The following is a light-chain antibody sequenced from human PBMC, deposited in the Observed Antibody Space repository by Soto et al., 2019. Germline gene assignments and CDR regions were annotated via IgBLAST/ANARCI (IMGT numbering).Light chain of an antibody. CDR3: QQAYSAPIT. V-gene: IGKV1-39*01. J-gene: IGKJ5*01. Sequence: DIQMTQSPSSLSASVGDRVTITCRASQSISNYLNWYQQKPGKAPNLLIFMAYNLQSGVPSRFSGSGSGTDFTLTISSLQPEDFASYYCQQAYSAPITFGQGTRLEIK. CDR2: MAY. CDR1: QSISNY.